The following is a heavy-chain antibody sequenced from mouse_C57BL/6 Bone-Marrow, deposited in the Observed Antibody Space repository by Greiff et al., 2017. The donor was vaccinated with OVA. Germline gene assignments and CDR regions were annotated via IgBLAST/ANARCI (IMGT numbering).Heavy chain of an antibody. CDR2: IYPGDGDT. CDR1: GYAFSSSW. D-gene: IGHD3-1*01. J-gene: IGHJ2*01. CDR3: ARSGAGDY. Sequence: QVQLQQSGPELVKPGASVKISCKASGYAFSSSWMNWVKQRPGKGLEWIGRIYPGDGDTNYNGKFKGKATLTADKSSSTAYMQLSSLTSEDSAVYFGARSGAGDYWGQGTTLTVSS. V-gene: IGHV1-82*01.